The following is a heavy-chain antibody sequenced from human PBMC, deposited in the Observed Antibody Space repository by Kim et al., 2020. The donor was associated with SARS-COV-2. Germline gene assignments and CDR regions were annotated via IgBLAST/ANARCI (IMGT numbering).Heavy chain of an antibody. Sequence: SETLSLTCAVYGGSFSGYYWSWIRQPPGKGLEWIGEINHSGSTNYNPSLKSRVTISVDTSKKQFSLKLSSVTAADTAVYYCARGRLYGSGSYNSSHWYFDLWGRGTLVTVSS. D-gene: IGHD3-10*01. CDR2: INHSGST. CDR1: GGSFSGYY. J-gene: IGHJ2*01. CDR3: ARGRLYGSGSYNSSHWYFDL. V-gene: IGHV4-34*01.